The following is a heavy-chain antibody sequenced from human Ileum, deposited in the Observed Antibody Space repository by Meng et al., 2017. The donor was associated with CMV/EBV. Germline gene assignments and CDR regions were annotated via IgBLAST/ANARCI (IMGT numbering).Heavy chain of an antibody. CDR3: ARIGVYNTSGYYFYGMDV. D-gene: IGHD3-22*01. V-gene: IGHV1-69*10. CDR1: GGTFSRYV. Sequence: SAMVFCKASGGTFSRYVISWVRQAPGQGLEWLGGITPILDVATYTQKFQGRVTITADKTTDTAYMELSSLRSEDTDVYYCARIGVYNTSGYYFYGMDVWGQGTTVTVSS. CDR2: ITPILDVA. J-gene: IGHJ6*02.